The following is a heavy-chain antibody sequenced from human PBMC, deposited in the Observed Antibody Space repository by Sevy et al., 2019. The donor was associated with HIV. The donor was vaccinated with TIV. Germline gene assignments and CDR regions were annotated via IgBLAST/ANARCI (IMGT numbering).Heavy chain of an antibody. CDR1: GFTFSSYS. CDR3: ARDSPYDILTGYYKY. Sequence: GGSLRLSCAASGFTFSSYSMNWVRQAPGKGLEWVSYISSSSSTIYYADSVKGRFTISRDNAKNSLYLQMNSLRDEDTAVYYCARDSPYDILTGYYKYWGQGTLVTVSS. J-gene: IGHJ4*02. V-gene: IGHV3-48*02. D-gene: IGHD3-9*01. CDR2: ISSSSSTI.